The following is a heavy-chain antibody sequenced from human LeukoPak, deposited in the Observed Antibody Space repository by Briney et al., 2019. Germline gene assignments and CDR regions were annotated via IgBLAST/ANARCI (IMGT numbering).Heavy chain of an antibody. V-gene: IGHV1-3*04. CDR3: ARVYRERSYFDY. CDR1: GYTFTSYA. J-gene: IGHJ4*02. D-gene: IGHD4-11*01. CDR2: INTGNGNT. Sequence: ASVKVSYKASGYTFTSYAMHWVRQAPGQRLEWMGWINTGNGNTKYSQKFQGRVTITRDTSASTAYMALSSLRFEDTAIYYCARVYRERSYFDYWGQGTLVTVSS.